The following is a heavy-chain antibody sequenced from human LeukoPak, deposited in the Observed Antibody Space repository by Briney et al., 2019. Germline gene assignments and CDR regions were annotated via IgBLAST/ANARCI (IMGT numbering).Heavy chain of an antibody. Sequence: NPSETLSLTCTVSGGSISSYYWSWIRQPPGKGLEWIGYIYYSGSTNYNPSLKSRVTISVDTSKNQFSLKLSSVTAADTAVYYCARVGFSAGFIWGQGTLVTVSS. D-gene: IGHD3-9*01. V-gene: IGHV4-59*01. CDR3: ARVGFSAGFI. J-gene: IGHJ4*02. CDR2: IYYSGST. CDR1: GGSISSYY.